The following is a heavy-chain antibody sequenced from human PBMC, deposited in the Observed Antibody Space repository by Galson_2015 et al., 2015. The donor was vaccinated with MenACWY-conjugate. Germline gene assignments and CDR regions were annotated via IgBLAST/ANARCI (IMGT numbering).Heavy chain of an antibody. J-gene: IGHJ6*03. Sequence: SLRLSCAASGFSFNIYWMTWVRQAPGKGLEWVANIKPDGSEKYSVDSVKGRFTISRDNSKNTLYLQMNSLRADDTAVYYCAKDWSVPYSTISYYFYMDVWGKGTTVTVSS. D-gene: IGHD6-13*01. CDR3: AKDWSVPYSTISYYFYMDV. CDR2: IKPDGSEK. V-gene: IGHV3-7*01. CDR1: GFSFNIYW.